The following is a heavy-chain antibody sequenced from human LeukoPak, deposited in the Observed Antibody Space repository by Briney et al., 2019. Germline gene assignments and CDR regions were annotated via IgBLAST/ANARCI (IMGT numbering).Heavy chain of an antibody. CDR2: ISYSGAT. V-gene: IGHV4-59*01. CDR3: AAGGYYGSGAFHI. J-gene: IGHJ3*02. D-gene: IGHD3-10*01. Sequence: SEILSLTCTVSGGSINSYYWTWIRQPPGKGLEWIGYISYSGATSYNPSLKSRVTISEDTSKNQFYLRLSSMTAADTAIYYCAAGGYYGSGAFHIWGLGTMVTVSS. CDR1: GGSINSYY.